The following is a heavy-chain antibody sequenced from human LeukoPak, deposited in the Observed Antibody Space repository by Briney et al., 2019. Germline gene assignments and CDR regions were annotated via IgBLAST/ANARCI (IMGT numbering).Heavy chain of an antibody. CDR1: GFTFSTYA. J-gene: IGHJ4*02. CDR2: VSGSGGNT. Sequence: GGSLRLSCVASGFTFSTYAMSWVRQAPGKGLEWVSTVSGSGGNTYYADSVKGRFTISRDNSKNTLYLHMNNLTAEDTAVYHCAKAHTTSLLTAYYCLDYWGQGTLVTVSS. D-gene: IGHD3-9*01. V-gene: IGHV3-23*01. CDR3: AKAHTTSLLTAYYCLDY.